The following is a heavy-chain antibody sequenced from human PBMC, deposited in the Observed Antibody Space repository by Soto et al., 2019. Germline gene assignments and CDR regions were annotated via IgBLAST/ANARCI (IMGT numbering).Heavy chain of an antibody. Sequence: GGSRRLSCAASGCTFSSDGMHWVRQAPGKGLERVAVIWDDGSNKYYADSVKGRFTISRENSKSTLHLHMNNLRAQDTSVWYGARAAPYYYDSSAPTSRGKLTLVTVSS. CDR3: ARAAPYYYDSSAPTS. CDR1: GCTFSSDG. J-gene: IGHJ4*02. CDR2: IWDDGSNK. D-gene: IGHD3-22*01. V-gene: IGHV3-33*01.